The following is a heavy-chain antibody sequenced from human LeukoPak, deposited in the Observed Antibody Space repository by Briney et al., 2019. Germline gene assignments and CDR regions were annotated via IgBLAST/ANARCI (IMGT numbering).Heavy chain of an antibody. J-gene: IGHJ6*03. Sequence: GGSLRLSCAASGFTFSDYYMSWIRQAPGKGLEWVSYISSSGSTMYYADSVKGRFTISRDNAKNSLYLQMNSLRAEDTAVYYCARGGYSYGFNWDYYYYMDVWGKGTTVTVSS. CDR2: ISSSGSTM. CDR3: ARGGYSYGFNWDYYYYMDV. D-gene: IGHD5-18*01. CDR1: GFTFSDYY. V-gene: IGHV3-11*01.